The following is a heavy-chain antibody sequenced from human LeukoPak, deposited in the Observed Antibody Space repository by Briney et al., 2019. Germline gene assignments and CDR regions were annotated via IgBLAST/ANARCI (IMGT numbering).Heavy chain of an antibody. CDR1: GFTFSNAW. Sequence: PGGSLRLSCAASGFTFSNAWMSWVRQAPGKGLGWVGRIKSKTDGGTTDYAAPVKGRFTISRDDSKNTLYLQMNSLKTEDTAVYYCTTETTVTKGQDYWGQGTLVTVSS. CDR2: IKSKTDGGTT. J-gene: IGHJ4*02. V-gene: IGHV3-15*01. D-gene: IGHD4-17*01. CDR3: TTETTVTKGQDY.